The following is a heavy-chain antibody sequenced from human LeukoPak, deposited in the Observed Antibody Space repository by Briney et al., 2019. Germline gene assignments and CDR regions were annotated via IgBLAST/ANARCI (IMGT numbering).Heavy chain of an antibody. CDR2: IYYSGST. CDR3: ARGGGLRLMGYSYGDTRYYFDY. J-gene: IGHJ4*02. Sequence: SETLSLTCTVSGGSISSYYWSWIRQPPGQGLEWIGYIYYSGSTSYNPSLKSRVTISVDKSTNQFSLKLSSVSAADTAVYYCARGGGLRLMGYSYGDTRYYFDYWGQGTLVTVSS. V-gene: IGHV4-59*01. D-gene: IGHD5-18*01. CDR1: GGSISSYY.